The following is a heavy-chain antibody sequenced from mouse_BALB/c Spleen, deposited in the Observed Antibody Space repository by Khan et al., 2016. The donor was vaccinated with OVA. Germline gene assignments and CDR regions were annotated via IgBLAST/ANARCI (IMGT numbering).Heavy chain of an antibody. J-gene: IGHJ3*01. D-gene: IGHD2-4*01. CDR2: IWSGGTT. Sequence: QVQLQQSGPGLVQPSQSLSITCTVSGFSLTTYGVHWVRQSPGKGLEWLGVIWSGGTTDYSAAFISRLSITKDNSKSQVFLKMNSLQANDTAIYYCARNYDYYEGLAYWGQGTLVTVSA. CDR3: ARNYDYYEGLAY. V-gene: IGHV2-2*02. CDR1: GFSLTTYG.